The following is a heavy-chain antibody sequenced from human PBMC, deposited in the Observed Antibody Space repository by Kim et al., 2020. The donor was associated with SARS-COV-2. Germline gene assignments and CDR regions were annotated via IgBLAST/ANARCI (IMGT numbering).Heavy chain of an antibody. CDR2: T. CDR3: ARDINFRYFDL. Sequence: TYSNRPLKHRVTISVTTSKNPSSLKLSSVTAADTAVYYCARDINFRYFDLWGRGTLVTVSS. D-gene: IGHD1-20*01. J-gene: IGHJ2*01. V-gene: IGHV4-30-2*04.